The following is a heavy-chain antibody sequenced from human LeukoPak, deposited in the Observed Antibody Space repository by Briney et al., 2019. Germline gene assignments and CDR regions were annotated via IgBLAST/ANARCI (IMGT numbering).Heavy chain of an antibody. J-gene: IGHJ4*02. CDR2: INAGNGNT. CDR1: GYTFTSYA. D-gene: IGHD6-13*01. V-gene: IGHV1-3*01. Sequence: GASVKVSCKASGYTFTSYAMHWVRQAPGQRLEWMGWINAGNGNTKYSQKFQGRVTITRDTSASTAYMELSSLRSEDTAVYYCARSHRIAAAGTLRTARGVDYWGQGTLVTVSS. CDR3: ARSHRIAAAGTLRTARGVDY.